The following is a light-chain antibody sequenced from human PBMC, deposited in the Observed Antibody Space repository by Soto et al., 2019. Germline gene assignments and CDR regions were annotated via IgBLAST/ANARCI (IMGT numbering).Light chain of an antibody. Sequence: EIVLTQSTATLSLSPGERATLSCRASQSVSSFLAWYQQKPGQAPRLLIYDASNRATGIPARFSGSGSGTDFTLTISSLEPEDFALYYCQQRSSWPRTFGQGTKVDIK. CDR2: DAS. V-gene: IGKV3-11*01. CDR1: QSVSSF. CDR3: QQRSSWPRT. J-gene: IGKJ1*01.